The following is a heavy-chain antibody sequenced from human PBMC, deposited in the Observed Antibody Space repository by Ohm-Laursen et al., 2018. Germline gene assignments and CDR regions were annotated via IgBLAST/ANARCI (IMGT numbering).Heavy chain of an antibody. J-gene: IGHJ4*02. CDR2: IDYSGST. CDR3: AKRPDRRLRLYYFDY. Sequence: SETLSLTCTVSGASISGQYCSWIRQPPGKGQERIGYIDYSGSTNYNPSLKSRVTISVDTSKNQFSLKLSSVTAADTAVYYCAKRPDRRLRLYYFDYWGQGALVTVSS. CDR1: GASISGQY. V-gene: IGHV4-59*08. D-gene: IGHD5-12*01.